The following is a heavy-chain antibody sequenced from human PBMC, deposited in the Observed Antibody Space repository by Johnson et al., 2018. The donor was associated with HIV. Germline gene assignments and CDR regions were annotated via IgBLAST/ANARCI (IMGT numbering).Heavy chain of an antibody. J-gene: IGHJ3*02. V-gene: IGHV3-30-3*01. CDR3: AKDHDYGDAFDI. D-gene: IGHD4-17*01. Sequence: QVQLVESGGGVVQPGRSLRLSCAASGFTFSSYAIHWVRQAPGKGLEWVAVISYDGSNKYYADSVKGRFTISRDNSKNTLFLQMNSLRAEDTAVYYCAKDHDYGDAFDIWGQGTMVTVSS. CDR1: GFTFSSYA. CDR2: ISYDGSNK.